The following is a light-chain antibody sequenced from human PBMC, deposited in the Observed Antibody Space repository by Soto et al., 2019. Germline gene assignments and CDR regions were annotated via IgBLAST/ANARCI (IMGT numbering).Light chain of an antibody. V-gene: IGKV3-11*01. CDR3: QQYGSSGT. CDR1: QSVSSY. CDR2: DAS. J-gene: IGKJ1*01. Sequence: EIVLTQSPATLSSSPGERATLSCRASQSVSSYLAWYQQKPGQAPRLLIYDASNRATGIPARFSGSGSGTDFTLTISRLALKDLAVYYCQQYGSSGTFGPGAQEE.